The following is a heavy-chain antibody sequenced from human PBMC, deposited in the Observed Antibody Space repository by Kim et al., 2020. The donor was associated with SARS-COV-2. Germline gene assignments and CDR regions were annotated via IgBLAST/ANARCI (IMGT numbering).Heavy chain of an antibody. V-gene: IGHV4-4*02. Sequence: SETLSLTCAVSGGSISSSNWWSWVRQPPGKGLEWIGEIYHSGSTNYNPSLKSRVTISVDKSKNQFSLKLSSVTAADTAVYYCASWASLGYCSSTSCHLRGFDIWGQGTMVTVSS. CDR2: IYHSGST. CDR1: GGSISSSNW. D-gene: IGHD2-2*01. CDR3: ASWASLGYCSSTSCHLRGFDI. J-gene: IGHJ3*02.